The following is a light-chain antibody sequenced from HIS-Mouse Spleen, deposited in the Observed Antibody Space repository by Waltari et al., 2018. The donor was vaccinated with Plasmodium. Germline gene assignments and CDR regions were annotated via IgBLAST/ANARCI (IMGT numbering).Light chain of an antibody. V-gene: IGLV3-9*01. CDR2: RDS. J-gene: IGLJ3*02. CDR3: QVWDSSTV. CDR1: NSGSKN. Sequence: SYELTQPLSVSVALGQTARITCGGNNSGSKNVHWYQQKPGQAPVLVIYRDSNRPSGIPERFSGSNAGNPATLTISRARAGDEADYYCQVWDSSTVFGGGTKLTVL.